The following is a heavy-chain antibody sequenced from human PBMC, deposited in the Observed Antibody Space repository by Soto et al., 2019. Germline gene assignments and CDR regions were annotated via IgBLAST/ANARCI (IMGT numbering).Heavy chain of an antibody. CDR1: GFTFSSYA. J-gene: IGHJ4*02. CDR2: ISGSGGST. CDR3: ARTINYYDSSGYYHL. Sequence: GGSLRLSCAASGFTFSSYAMSWVRQAPGKGLEWVSAISGSGGSTYYADSVKGRFTISRDNSKNTLYRQMNSQRAEDKAVYYCARTINYYDSSGYYHLWGQGTMVTVSS. D-gene: IGHD3-22*01. V-gene: IGHV3-23*01.